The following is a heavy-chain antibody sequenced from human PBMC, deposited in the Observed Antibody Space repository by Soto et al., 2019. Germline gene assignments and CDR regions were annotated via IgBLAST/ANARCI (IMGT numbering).Heavy chain of an antibody. J-gene: IGHJ5*02. CDR2: IHPGDSDT. Sequence: EVQLVQSGAEVKKAGESLKISCQGSGYSFTNYWVGWVRQIPGRGLEWMGIIHPGDSDTRYSPFFQGQVTISADKSNSHAHLQGSSLKASDAAMYYCARHNRYSSTWGEGWFDPWGQGTLVTVSS. CDR3: ARHNRYSSTWGEGWFDP. D-gene: IGHD6-13*01. V-gene: IGHV5-51*03. CDR1: GYSFTNYW.